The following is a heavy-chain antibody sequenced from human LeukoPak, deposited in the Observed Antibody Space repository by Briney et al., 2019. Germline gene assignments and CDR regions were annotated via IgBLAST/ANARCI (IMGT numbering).Heavy chain of an antibody. V-gene: IGHV4-39*07. Sequence: SETLSLTCTVSGGSISSYYWGWIRQPPGKGLEWIGSIYYSGSTYYNPSLKSRVTISVDTSKNQFSLKLSSATAADTAVYYCARAVTGTSSGAGTDYWGQGTLVTVSS. CDR3: ARAVTGTSSGAGTDY. J-gene: IGHJ4*02. CDR2: IYYSGST. D-gene: IGHD1-20*01. CDR1: GGSISSYY.